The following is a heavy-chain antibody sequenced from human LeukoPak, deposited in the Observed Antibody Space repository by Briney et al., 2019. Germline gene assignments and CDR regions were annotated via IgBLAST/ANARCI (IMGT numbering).Heavy chain of an antibody. V-gene: IGHV3-23*01. CDR3: AKVGIRISLIVVVFTTADDWYFDL. CDR2: ISGSGGSI. D-gene: IGHD3-22*01. J-gene: IGHJ2*01. CDR1: GFTFSNYA. Sequence: PGGSLRLSCAASGFTFSNYAMSWLRQAPGKGLELVSGISGSGGSIYYADSVKCRFTISRDNSKNTLYLQMDSLRAEDTAVYYCAKVGIRISLIVVVFTTADDWYFDLWGRGTLVTVSS.